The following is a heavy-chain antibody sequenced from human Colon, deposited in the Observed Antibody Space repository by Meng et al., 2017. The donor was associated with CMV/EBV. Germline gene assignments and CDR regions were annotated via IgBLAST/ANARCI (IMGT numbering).Heavy chain of an antibody. V-gene: IGHV3-7*03. CDR1: GFTFSSYW. CDR3: ARDGMVVLGATRD. D-gene: IGHD2-15*01. J-gene: IGHJ4*02. CDR2: IKQDGSEK. Sequence: GESLKISCAASGFTFSSYWMSWVRQAPGKGLEWVANIKQDGSEKYYVDSVKGRFTISRDNAKNSLYLQMNSLRAEDTAIYYCARDGMVVLGATRDWGQGTLVTVSS.